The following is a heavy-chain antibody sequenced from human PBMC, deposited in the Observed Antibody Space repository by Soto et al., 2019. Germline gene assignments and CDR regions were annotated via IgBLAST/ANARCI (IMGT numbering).Heavy chain of an antibody. D-gene: IGHD6-19*01. Sequence: SETLSLTCAVYGGSFSGYYWSWIRQPPGKGLEWIGEINHSGSTNYNPSLKSRVTISVDTSKNQFSLKLSSVTAADTAVYYCARGPRSRWLVQHFQHWGQGTLVTVSS. CDR3: ARGPRSRWLVQHFQH. CDR1: GGSFSGYY. V-gene: IGHV4-34*01. J-gene: IGHJ1*01. CDR2: INHSGST.